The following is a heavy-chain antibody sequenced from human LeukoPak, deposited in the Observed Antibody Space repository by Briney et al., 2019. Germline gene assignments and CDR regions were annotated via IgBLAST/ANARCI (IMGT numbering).Heavy chain of an antibody. Sequence: SETLSLTCTVSGGAISSYYWSWIRQPPGKGLEWIGYIYYSGSTNYNPSLKSRVTISVDTSKNQFSLKLSSVTAADTAVYYCARDKEYYMDVWGKGTTVTVSS. CDR3: ARDKEYYMDV. CDR2: IYYSGST. V-gene: IGHV4-59*01. J-gene: IGHJ6*03. CDR1: GGAISSYY.